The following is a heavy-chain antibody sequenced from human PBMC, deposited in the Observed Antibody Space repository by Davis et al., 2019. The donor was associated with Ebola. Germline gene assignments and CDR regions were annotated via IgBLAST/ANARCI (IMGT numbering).Heavy chain of an antibody. CDR2: IYYTGSA. D-gene: IGHD3-16*01. Sequence: PSETLSLTCTVSGVSISTHYWSWIRQPPGKRLEWIGSIYYTGSAYYNSSLSSRVTISVDTSKNQFSLKLSSVTAADTAMYYCAERGGSVWGQGTLVTVSS. J-gene: IGHJ4*02. CDR1: GVSISTHY. V-gene: IGHV4-59*11. CDR3: AERGGSV.